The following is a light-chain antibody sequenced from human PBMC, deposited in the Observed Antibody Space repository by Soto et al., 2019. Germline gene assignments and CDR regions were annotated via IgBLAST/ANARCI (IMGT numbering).Light chain of an antibody. CDR1: QSVSSN. Sequence: EIVMTQSPATLSVSPGERATLSCRASQSVSSNLAWYQQKPGQAPSLLIYGASTRATGIPARFGGSRSGTEFTLTISSLQSEDFAVYYCQQYNNWPWTFGQGTKVEIK. J-gene: IGKJ1*01. V-gene: IGKV3-15*01. CDR3: QQYNNWPWT. CDR2: GAS.